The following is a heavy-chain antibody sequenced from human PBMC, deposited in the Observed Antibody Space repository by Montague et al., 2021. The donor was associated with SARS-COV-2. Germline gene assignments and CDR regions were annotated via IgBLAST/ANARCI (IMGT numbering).Heavy chain of an antibody. CDR2: INHSGST. Sequence: SETLSLTCAVYGGSFSGYYWSWIRQPPGKGLEWIGKINHSGSTNYNPSLKSRVTISVDTSKNQFSLKLSSVTAADTAVYYCTREGYQVLWSDYYYYGVDVWGQGTTVTVSS. V-gene: IGHV4-34*01. CDR3: TREGYQVLWSDYYYYGVDV. CDR1: GGSFSGYY. D-gene: IGHD2-2*01. J-gene: IGHJ6*02.